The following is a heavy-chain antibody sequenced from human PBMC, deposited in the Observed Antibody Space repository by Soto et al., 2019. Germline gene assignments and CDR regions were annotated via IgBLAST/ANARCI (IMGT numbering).Heavy chain of an antibody. CDR1: GGSFSGYY. CDR3: ARGRATPYSSSSGGYYMDV. V-gene: IGHV4-34*01. CDR2: INHSGST. Sequence: QVQLQQWGAGLLKPSETLSLTCAVYGGSFSGYYWSWIRQPPGKGLEWIGEINHSGSTNYNPSLKRQVTISGDTSKNQFSLELSSVTAADTAVYYCARGRATPYSSSSGGYYMDVWGKGTTVTVSS. J-gene: IGHJ6*03. D-gene: IGHD6-6*01.